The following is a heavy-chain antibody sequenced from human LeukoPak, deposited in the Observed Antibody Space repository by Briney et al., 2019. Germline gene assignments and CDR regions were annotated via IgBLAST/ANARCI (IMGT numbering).Heavy chain of an antibody. CDR3: AKRAYFDWILYAY. D-gene: IGHD3-9*01. J-gene: IGHJ4*02. V-gene: IGHV3-23*01. CDR2: ISGSGGST. CDR1: GFTFSSYA. Sequence: GRSLRLSCAASGFTFSSYAMSSVRQAPGKGLEWVSAISGSGGSTNYADSVKGRFTISRDNSKNTLYLQMNSLRAEDTAVYYCAKRAYFDWILYAYWGQGTLVTVSS.